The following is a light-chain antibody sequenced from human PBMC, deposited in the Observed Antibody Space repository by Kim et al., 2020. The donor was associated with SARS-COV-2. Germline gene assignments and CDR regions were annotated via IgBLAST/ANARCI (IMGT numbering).Light chain of an antibody. J-gene: IGLJ3*02. CDR1: NIGGKS. CDR3: QVWDSSSDHRV. V-gene: IGLV3-21*04. Sequence: AQGKAARITCGGKNIGGKSVHWYQLKPGQAPVLVIYYDSDRPSGIPERLSGSNSGNTATLTISRVEAGDEADYYCQVWDSSSDHRVFGGGTQLTVL. CDR2: YDS.